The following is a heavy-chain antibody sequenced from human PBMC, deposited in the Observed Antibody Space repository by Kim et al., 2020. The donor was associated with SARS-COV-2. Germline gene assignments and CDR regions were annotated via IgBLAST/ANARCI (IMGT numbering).Heavy chain of an antibody. J-gene: IGHJ4*02. CDR3: ARAQRYPYYYDSSGYYAYYFDY. D-gene: IGHD3-22*01. Sequence: GGSLRLSCAASGFTFSSYAMHWVRQAPGKGLEWVAVISYDGSNKYYADSVKGRFTISRDNSKNTLYLQMNSLRAEDTAVYYCARAQRYPYYYDSSGYYAYYFDYGGQGTLVTVSS. CDR2: ISYDGSNK. CDR1: GFTFSSYA. V-gene: IGHV3-30-3*01.